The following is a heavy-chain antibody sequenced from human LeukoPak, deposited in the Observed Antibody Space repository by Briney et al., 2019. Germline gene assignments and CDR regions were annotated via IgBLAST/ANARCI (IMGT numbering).Heavy chain of an antibody. CDR3: ARDLYGSGSFHAFDI. D-gene: IGHD3-10*01. J-gene: IGHJ3*02. V-gene: IGHV4-34*01. Sequence: PETLSLTCTVSGGSISSYYWSWIRQPPGKGLEWIGEINHSGSTNYNPSLKSRVTISVDTSKNQFSLKLSSVTAADTAVYYCARDLYGSGSFHAFDIWGQGTMVTVSS. CDR1: GGSISSYY. CDR2: INHSGST.